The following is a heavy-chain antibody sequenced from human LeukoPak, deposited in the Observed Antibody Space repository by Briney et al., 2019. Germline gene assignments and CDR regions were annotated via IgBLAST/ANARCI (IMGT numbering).Heavy chain of an antibody. CDR1: GGSISSSSYY. CDR2: IYYSGST. J-gene: IGHJ6*03. V-gene: IGHV4-39*07. Sequence: SETLSLTCTVSGGSISSSSYYWGWIRQPPGKGLEWIGSIYYSGSTYYNPSLKSRVTISVDTSKNQFSLKLSSVTAADTAVYYCARDGVSPDSSGYYYYYYYMDVWGKGTTVTVSS. D-gene: IGHD3-22*01. CDR3: ARDGVSPDSSGYYYYYYYMDV.